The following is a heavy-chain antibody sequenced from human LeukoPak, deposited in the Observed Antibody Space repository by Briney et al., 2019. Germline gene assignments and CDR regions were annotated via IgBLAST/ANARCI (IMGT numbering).Heavy chain of an antibody. CDR1: GGPISSGSYY. Sequence: SQTLSPTCTVSGGPISSGSYYWNWIRQPAGKRLEWLGHVFTRGTTNYNASLEGRLTISLDTARNQFSLYLSSVTAADTAMYFCARSSLAVYFDYWGQGTLVTASS. J-gene: IGHJ4*02. D-gene: IGHD6-19*01. V-gene: IGHV4-61*09. CDR2: VFTRGTT. CDR3: ARSSLAVYFDY.